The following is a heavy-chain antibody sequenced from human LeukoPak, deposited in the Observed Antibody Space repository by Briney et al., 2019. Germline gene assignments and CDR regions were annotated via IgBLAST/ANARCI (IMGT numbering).Heavy chain of an antibody. J-gene: IGHJ4*02. CDR1: GYSISSGYY. CDR2: IYHSGST. D-gene: IGHD3-22*01. V-gene: IGHV4-38-2*02. Sequence: PSETLSLTCTVSGYSISSGYYWGWIRPPPGKELEWIGSIYHSGSTYYNPSLKSRVTISVDTSKNQFSLKLSSVTAADTAVYYCARDTGWLLLRGVIDYWGQGTLVTVSS. CDR3: ARDTGWLLLRGVIDY.